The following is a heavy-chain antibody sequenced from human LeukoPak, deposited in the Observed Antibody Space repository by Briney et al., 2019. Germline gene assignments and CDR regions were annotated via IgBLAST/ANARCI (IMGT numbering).Heavy chain of an antibody. Sequence: PPETLSLTCAVSGGSISSSNWWSWVRQPPGKGLEWIGEIYHSGSTNYNPSLKSRVTISVDKSKNQFSLKLSSVTAADTAVYYCASKGEYCSGGSCYWAFDYWGQGTLVTVSS. V-gene: IGHV4-4*03. CDR1: GGSISSSNW. CDR3: ASKGEYCSGGSCYWAFDY. D-gene: IGHD2-15*01. J-gene: IGHJ4*02. CDR2: IYHSGST.